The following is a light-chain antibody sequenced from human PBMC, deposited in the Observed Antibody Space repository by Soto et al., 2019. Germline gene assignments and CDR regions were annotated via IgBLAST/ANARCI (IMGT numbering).Light chain of an antibody. J-gene: IGKJ1*01. CDR2: GAS. CDR3: QHNNSYSQT. CDR1: QSIRHY. V-gene: IGKV1-5*01. Sequence: DIQMTQSPPTLSASVGDRVTITCRASQSIRHYLAWYQQMPGKAPKLLIYGASTLQSGVPSRFSGSGSGTKFTLTISSLQPDDFGTYFCQHNNSYSQTFGQGTKVNIK.